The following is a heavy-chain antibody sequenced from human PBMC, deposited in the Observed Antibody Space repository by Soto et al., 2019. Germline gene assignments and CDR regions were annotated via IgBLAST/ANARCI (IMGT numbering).Heavy chain of an antibody. V-gene: IGHV4-34*01. J-gene: IGHJ4*02. D-gene: IGHD5-18*01. CDR2: INHSGST. CDR3: ARWGDGYSIGFDY. CDR1: GGSFSGYY. Sequence: SETLSLTCAVYGGSFSGYYWSWIRQPPGKGLEWRGEINHSGSTNYNPSLKSRVTISVDTSKNQFSLKLSSVTAADTAVYYCARWGDGYSIGFDYWGQGTLVTVSS.